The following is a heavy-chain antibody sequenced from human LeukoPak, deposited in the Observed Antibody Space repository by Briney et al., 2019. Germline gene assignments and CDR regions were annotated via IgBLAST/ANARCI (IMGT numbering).Heavy chain of an antibody. CDR2: IYYSGST. CDR3: ARDGLGALYGSGSS. J-gene: IGHJ5*02. CDR1: GGSISSGGYY. V-gene: IGHV4-31*03. D-gene: IGHD3-10*01. Sequence: PSGTLSLTCTVSGGSISSGGYYWSWIRQHPGKGLEWIGYIYYSGSTYYNPSLKSRVTISVDTSKNQFSLKLSSVTAADTAVYYCARDGLGALYGSGSSWGQGTLVTVSS.